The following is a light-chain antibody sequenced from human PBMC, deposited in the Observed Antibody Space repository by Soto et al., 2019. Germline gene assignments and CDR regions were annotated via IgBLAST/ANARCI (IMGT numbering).Light chain of an antibody. Sequence: EIVMTQSPATLSVSPGERATLSCRASQSVSRNLAWYQQRPGQAPRLLIYGASTRATAIPARFSGSGSGTEFTLTISSLQSEDFAVYYWQQYDNWPPWTFGQGTKVEIK. J-gene: IGKJ1*01. CDR3: QQYDNWPPWT. CDR1: QSVSRN. V-gene: IGKV3-15*01. CDR2: GAS.